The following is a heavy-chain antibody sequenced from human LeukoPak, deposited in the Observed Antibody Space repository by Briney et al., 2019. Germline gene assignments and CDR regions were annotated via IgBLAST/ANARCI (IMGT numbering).Heavy chain of an antibody. Sequence: SETLSLTCSVSGGSISNYYWSWIRQPPGKGLEWIGYIYYSGSTNYNPSLKSRVTISVDTSKNQFSLKLSSVTAADTAVYYCARTGGYDYSSLVYWGQGTLVTVSS. CDR2: IYYSGST. V-gene: IGHV4-59*12. J-gene: IGHJ4*02. CDR1: GGSISNYY. D-gene: IGHD5-12*01. CDR3: ARTGGYDYSSLVY.